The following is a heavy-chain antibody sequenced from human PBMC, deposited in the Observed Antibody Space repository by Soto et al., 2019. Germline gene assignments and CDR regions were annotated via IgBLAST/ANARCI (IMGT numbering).Heavy chain of an antibody. V-gene: IGHV3-21*01. CDR3: ARPLYYYYYGMDV. Sequence: EVQLVESGGGLAKPGGSLRLSCAASGFTFSSYSMNWVRQAPGKGLEWVSSISSSSSYIYYADSVKGRFTISRDNANNSLYLQMNSLRAEDTAVYYCARPLYYYYYGMDVWGQGTTVTVSS. J-gene: IGHJ6*02. CDR2: ISSSSSYI. CDR1: GFTFSSYS.